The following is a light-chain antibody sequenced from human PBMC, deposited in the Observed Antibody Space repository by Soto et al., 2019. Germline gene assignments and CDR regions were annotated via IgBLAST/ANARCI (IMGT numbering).Light chain of an antibody. CDR1: QSIPNSY. J-gene: IGKJ1*01. V-gene: IGKV3-20*01. Sequence: EIVLTQSPGTLSLSPGERATLSCRASQSIPNSYLSWYQHKPGQAPRLLIQCASSRATGTPDRFSGSGSGTDFTHIIDRLEPEDFALYYCLQYGSTPGTFGQGTKV. CDR3: LQYGSTPGT. CDR2: CAS.